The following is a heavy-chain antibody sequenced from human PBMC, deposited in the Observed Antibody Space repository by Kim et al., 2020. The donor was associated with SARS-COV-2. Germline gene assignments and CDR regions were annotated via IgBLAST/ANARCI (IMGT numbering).Heavy chain of an antibody. CDR3: AIGGGFDWLSYFDY. V-gene: IGHV1-69*13. J-gene: IGHJ4*02. CDR1: GGTFSSYA. D-gene: IGHD3-9*01. Sequence: SGKVSCKASGGTFSSYAISWVRQAPGQGLEWMGGIIPIFGTANYAQKVQGRVTITADESTSTAYMELSSLRSEDTAVYYCAIGGGFDWLSYFDYWGQGTLVTVSS. CDR2: IIPIFGTA.